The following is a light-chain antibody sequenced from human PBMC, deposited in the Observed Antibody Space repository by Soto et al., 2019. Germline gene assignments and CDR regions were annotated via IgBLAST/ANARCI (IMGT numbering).Light chain of an antibody. CDR3: SSYAGSNNLV. CDR1: SSDVGGHNL. Sequence: QSALTQPASVSGSPGQSITISCTGTSSDVGGHNLLSWYQQHPGKAPKAIIYEAYRRPSGVPDRFSGSKSGNTASLTVSGLQAEDEADYYCSSYAGSNNLVFGGGTKLTVL. CDR2: EAY. J-gene: IGLJ2*01. V-gene: IGLV2-8*01.